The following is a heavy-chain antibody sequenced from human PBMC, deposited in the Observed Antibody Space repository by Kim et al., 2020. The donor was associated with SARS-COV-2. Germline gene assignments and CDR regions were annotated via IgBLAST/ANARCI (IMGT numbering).Heavy chain of an antibody. CDR1: GGSVSSGSYY. V-gene: IGHV4-61*01. CDR2: IYYSGST. CDR3: ARDRGWAGLEMATRRYYGMDV. Sequence: SETLSLTCTVSGGSVSSGSYYWSWIRQPPGKGLEWIGYIYYSGSTNYNPSLKSRVTISVDTSKNQFSLKLSSVTAADTAVYYCARDRGWAGLEMATRRYYGMDVWGQGTTVTVSS. J-gene: IGHJ6*02. D-gene: IGHD3-10*01.